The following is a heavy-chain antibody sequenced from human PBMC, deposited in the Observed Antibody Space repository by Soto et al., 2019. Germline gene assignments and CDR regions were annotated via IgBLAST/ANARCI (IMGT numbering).Heavy chain of an antibody. V-gene: IGHV5-51*01. J-gene: IGHJ4*02. CDR2: IYPGDSNT. D-gene: IGHD2-2*01. CDR1: GYTFTRYW. Sequence: GESLKISCKGSGYTFTRYWIGWVREVPGKGLEWMGIIYPGDSNTRYSPSFQGQVTISADKSISTAYLQWSSLKATDTAMYFCARQGYCSTTACYAVDYWGQGTLVTVSS. CDR3: ARQGYCSTTACYAVDY.